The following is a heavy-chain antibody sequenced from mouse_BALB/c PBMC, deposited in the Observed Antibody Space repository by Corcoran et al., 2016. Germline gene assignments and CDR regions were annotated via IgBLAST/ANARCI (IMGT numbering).Heavy chain of an antibody. CDR2: IDPFNGGT. CDR3: ARSGPPFAY. J-gene: IGHJ3*01. Sequence: EIQLQQSGPELMKPGASVKISCKASGYSFTSYYMHWVKQSHGKSLEWIGYIDPFNGGTSYNQKFKGKATLTVDKSSSTAYMHLSSLTSEDSAVYYGARSGPPFAYWGQGTLVTVSA. CDR1: GYSFTSYY. V-gene: IGHV1S135*01.